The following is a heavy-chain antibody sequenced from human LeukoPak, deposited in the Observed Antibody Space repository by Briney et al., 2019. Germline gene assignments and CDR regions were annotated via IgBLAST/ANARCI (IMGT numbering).Heavy chain of an antibody. Sequence: ASVKVSCKASGYTFTSYGITWVRQAPGQGLEWMGWISAYNGNTNYAQKLQGRVTMTTDTSTSTAYMELSSLRSEDTAVYYCARGEQSSLLWFGEFPLGYWGQGTLVTVSS. D-gene: IGHD3-10*01. CDR2: ISAYNGNT. J-gene: IGHJ4*02. CDR3: ARGEQSSLLWFGEFPLGY. CDR1: GYTFTSYG. V-gene: IGHV1-18*01.